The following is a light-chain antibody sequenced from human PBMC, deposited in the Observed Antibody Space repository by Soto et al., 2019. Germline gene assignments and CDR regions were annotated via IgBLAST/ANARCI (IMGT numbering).Light chain of an antibody. CDR3: SSYSGSSTGV. V-gene: IGLV2-14*01. J-gene: IGLJ3*02. CDR2: EVS. Sequence: QSALTQPASVSGSPGQSITISCTGTSSDVGGHNYVSWYQQHPGKAPKLLIYEVSDRPSGVSNRFSGSKSGNTASLTISGLQAEDEADYYCSSYSGSSTGVFGGGTKLTVL. CDR1: SSDVGGHNY.